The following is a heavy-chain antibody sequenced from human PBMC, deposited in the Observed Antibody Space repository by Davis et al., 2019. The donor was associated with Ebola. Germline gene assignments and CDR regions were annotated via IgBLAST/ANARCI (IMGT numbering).Heavy chain of an antibody. CDR3: TLLQEHL. Sequence: GESLKISCAASGVGFSSYSMNWVRQTPGKGLEWLSYISSSSSAIYYADSVKGRFTISRDNAKNSLYLQMNSLHQGPIGLPPGTLLQEHLWG. CDR1: GVGFSSYS. CDR2: ISSSSSAI. J-gene: IGHJ6*01. V-gene: IGHV3-48*04.